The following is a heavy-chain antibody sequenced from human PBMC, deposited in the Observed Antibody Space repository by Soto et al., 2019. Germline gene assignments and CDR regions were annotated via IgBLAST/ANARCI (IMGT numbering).Heavy chain of an antibody. CDR2: IYYNGNT. D-gene: IGHD6-6*01. V-gene: IGHV4-59*11. CDR1: GGSIVGHY. J-gene: IGHJ6*03. CDR3: ARVPRARNYYYYYMDV. Sequence: SETLSLTCSVSGGSIVGHYWSWIRQPPGKGLEWIGYIYYNGNTNYSPSLKSRVSISVDTSKNQFSLKLSSVTAADTAVYYCARVPRARNYYYYYMDVWGKGTTVTVSS.